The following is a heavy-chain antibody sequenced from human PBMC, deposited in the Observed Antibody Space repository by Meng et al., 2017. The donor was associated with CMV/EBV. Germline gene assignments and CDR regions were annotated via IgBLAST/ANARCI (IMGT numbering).Heavy chain of an antibody. Sequence: ASVQVSCKASGYTFTGYYMHWVRQAPGQGLEWMGWINPNSGGTNYAQKFQGRVTMTRDTSISTAYMELSRLRSDDTAVYYCAEPWFGQGDWFDPWGQGTLVTVSS. CDR3: AEPWFGQGDWFDP. CDR2: INPNSGGT. J-gene: IGHJ5*02. CDR1: GYTFTGYY. V-gene: IGHV1-2*02. D-gene: IGHD3-10*01.